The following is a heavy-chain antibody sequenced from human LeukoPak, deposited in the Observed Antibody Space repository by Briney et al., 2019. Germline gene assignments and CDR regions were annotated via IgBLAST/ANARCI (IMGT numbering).Heavy chain of an antibody. D-gene: IGHD2-8*01. Sequence: SETLSLTCTVSGGSISSYYWSWIRQPPGKGLEWIGYIYYSGSTYYNPSLKSRVTISVDTSKNQFSLKLSSVTAADTAVYYCARASEGIVLMVYATGGDAFDIWGQGTMVTVSS. CDR3: ARASEGIVLMVYATGGDAFDI. V-gene: IGHV4-59*08. J-gene: IGHJ3*02. CDR2: IYYSGST. CDR1: GGSISSYY.